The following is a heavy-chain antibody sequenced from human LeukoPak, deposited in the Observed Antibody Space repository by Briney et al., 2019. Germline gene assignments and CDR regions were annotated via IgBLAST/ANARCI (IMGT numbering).Heavy chain of an antibody. CDR2: IYYSGST. CDR1: GGSISSHY. D-gene: IGHD3-10*01. J-gene: IGHJ4*02. Sequence: PSETLSLTCTVSGGSISSHYWSWIRQPPGKGLEWIGYIYYSGSTNYNPSLKSRVTISVDTSKNQFSLKLSSVTAADTAVYYCARDYYGSGSYYVDYWGQGTLVTVSS. V-gene: IGHV4-59*11. CDR3: ARDYYGSGSYYVDY.